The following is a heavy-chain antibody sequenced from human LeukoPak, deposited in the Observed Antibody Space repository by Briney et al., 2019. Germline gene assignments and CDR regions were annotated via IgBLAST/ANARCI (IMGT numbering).Heavy chain of an antibody. CDR1: GFTFSSYE. CDR2: ISRSASTI. J-gene: IGHJ4*02. D-gene: IGHD3-22*01. Sequence: GGSLRLSCAASGFTFSSYEMNWVRQAPGKGLEWVSYISRSASTIYYADSVKGRFTISRDNAKNSLYLQMNSLRAEDTAVYYCARGYDSGSYYVYWGQGTLVTVSS. CDR3: ARGYDSGSYYVY. V-gene: IGHV3-48*03.